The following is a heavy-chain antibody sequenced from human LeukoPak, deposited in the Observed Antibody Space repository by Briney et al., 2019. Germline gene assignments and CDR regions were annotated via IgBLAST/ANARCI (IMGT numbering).Heavy chain of an antibody. D-gene: IGHD3-10*01. CDR1: GFTVSSNY. CDR2: ICSGGST. J-gene: IGHJ4*02. V-gene: IGHV3-66*01. Sequence: PGGSLRLSCAASGFTVSSNYMSWVRQAPGKGLEWVSVICSGGSTYYADSVKGRFTISRDNSKNTLYLQMNSLRAEDTAVYYCARMVRGVIWFDYFDYWGQGTLVTVSS. CDR3: ARMVRGVIWFDYFDY.